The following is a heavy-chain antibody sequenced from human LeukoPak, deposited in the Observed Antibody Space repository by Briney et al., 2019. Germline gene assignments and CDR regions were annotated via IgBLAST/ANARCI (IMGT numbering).Heavy chain of an antibody. V-gene: IGHV4-59*01. CDR3: ARASPVGYGMDV. D-gene: IGHD2-15*01. Sequence: SETLSLTCTVSGGSISSYYWSWIRQPPGKGLEWIGYIYYSGSTNYNPSLKSRVTISVDTSKNQFSLKLSSVTAADTAVYYCARASPVGYGMDVWGQGTTVTVSS. CDR2: IYYSGST. CDR1: GGSISSYY. J-gene: IGHJ6*02.